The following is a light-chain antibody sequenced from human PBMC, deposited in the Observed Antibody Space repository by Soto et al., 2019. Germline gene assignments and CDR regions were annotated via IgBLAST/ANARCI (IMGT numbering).Light chain of an antibody. Sequence: VLTQSPGPLSLTPGERATLSCRASQSVSSSYFAWYQQKPGQAPRLLIYGASSRDTGIPDRVIGSGSGTDVTLTISRLEPEDFAVYYCQQYGSSPGTFGQGTKVEI. CDR1: QSVSSSY. V-gene: IGKV3-20*01. CDR2: GAS. J-gene: IGKJ1*01. CDR3: QQYGSSPGT.